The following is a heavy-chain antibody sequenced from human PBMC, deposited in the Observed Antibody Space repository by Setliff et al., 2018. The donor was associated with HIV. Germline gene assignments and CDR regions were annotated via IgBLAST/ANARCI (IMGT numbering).Heavy chain of an antibody. Sequence: PSETLSLTCTVSGYSISSGYYWGWLRQPPGKGLEWIGYIYYSGSTNYNPSLKSRVTISVDTSQNQFSLKMSSVTAADTGVYYCARHRDPPGTSWIYYYYYMDLWGEGTTVTVSS. J-gene: IGHJ6*03. CDR3: ARHRDPPGTSWIYYYYYMDL. CDR1: GYSISSGYY. V-gene: IGHV4-38-2*02. CDR2: IYYSGST. D-gene: IGHD6-13*01.